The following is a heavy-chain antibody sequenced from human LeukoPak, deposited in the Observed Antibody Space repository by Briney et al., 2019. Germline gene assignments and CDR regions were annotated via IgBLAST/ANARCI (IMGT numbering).Heavy chain of an antibody. CDR2: SYSSGRT. D-gene: IGHD1-26*01. CDR1: GDSINSNNYY. J-gene: IGHJ5*02. Sequence: SETLSLTCTDSGDSINSNNYYWSWIRQPAGKGLEWIGRSYSSGRTNYNPSLKSRVTISLDTSRNQFSLRLYSVTAADTAIYYCARDLGGPYSSENWFDPWGQGTLVTVSS. V-gene: IGHV4-61*02. CDR3: ARDLGGPYSSENWFDP.